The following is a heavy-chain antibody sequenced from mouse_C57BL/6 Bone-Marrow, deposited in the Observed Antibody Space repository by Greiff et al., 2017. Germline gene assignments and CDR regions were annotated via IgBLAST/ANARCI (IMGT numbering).Heavy chain of an antibody. V-gene: IGHV1-55*01. CDR2: IYPTSGRT. CDR3: ARSGPLGRSFDY. Sequence: QVQLQQPGAELVKPGASVKMSCKASGYTFTSYWITWVKQRPGQGLEWIGDIYPTSGRTNYNEKFKSNAILTVDTSSNTAYMQLSSLTSEDSAVFYCARSGPLGRSFDYWGQGTTLTGSS. CDR1: GYTFTSYW. D-gene: IGHD4-1*01. J-gene: IGHJ2*01.